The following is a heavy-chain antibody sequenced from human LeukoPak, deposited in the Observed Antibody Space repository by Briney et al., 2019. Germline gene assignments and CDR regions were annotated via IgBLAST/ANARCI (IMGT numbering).Heavy chain of an antibody. CDR1: GGSISSYY. D-gene: IGHD3-10*01. CDR2: IYYSGST. J-gene: IGHJ4*02. Sequence: PSETLSLTCTVSGGSISSYYWTWIRRPPGKGLEWIGYIYYSGSTNYNPSLKSRVTISVDTSKNQFSLKLSSVTAADTAVYYCARSTPWNYGSGSLFDYWGQGTLVTVSS. CDR3: ARSTPWNYGSGSLFDY. V-gene: IGHV4-59*01.